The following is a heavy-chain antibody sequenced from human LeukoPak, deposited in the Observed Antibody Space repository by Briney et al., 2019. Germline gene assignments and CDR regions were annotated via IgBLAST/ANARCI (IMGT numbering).Heavy chain of an antibody. V-gene: IGHV3-20*04. CDR2: INWNGGST. J-gene: IGHJ4*02. CDR1: GFTFDDYG. D-gene: IGHD2-2*02. Sequence: GGSLRLSCAATGFTFDDYGMSWVRQLPGKGLEWVAGINWNGGSTGYADSVKGRFTISRDNAKNSLHLQMDSLRIEDTALYYCAITSPYQLLYYLDYWGQGTLVTVSS. CDR3: AITSPYQLLYYLDY.